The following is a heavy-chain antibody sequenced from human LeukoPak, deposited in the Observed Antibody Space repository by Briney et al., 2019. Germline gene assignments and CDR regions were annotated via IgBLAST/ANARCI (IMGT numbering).Heavy chain of an antibody. D-gene: IGHD6-13*01. CDR3: ARDRIAAAGTIDP. CDR1: GGSISSYY. CDR2: IYYSGST. V-gene: IGHV4-59*12. J-gene: IGHJ5*02. Sequence: KPSETLSLTCTVSGGSISSYYWRWIRQPPGKGLGWIGYIYYSGSTYYNPSLKSRVTISVDTSKNQFSLKLSSVTAADTAVYYCARDRIAAAGTIDPWGQGTLVTVPS.